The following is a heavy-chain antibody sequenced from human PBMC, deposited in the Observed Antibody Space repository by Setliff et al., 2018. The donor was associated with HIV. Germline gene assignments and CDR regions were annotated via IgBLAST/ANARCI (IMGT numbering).Heavy chain of an antibody. V-gene: IGHV3-7*01. CDR3: LKGVVATFFYYMDV. J-gene: IGHJ6*03. CDR1: GFTFSSNW. Sequence: GGSLRLSCVASGFTFSSNWLSWVRQAPGKGLEWVANIKQDGSEKYYVGSVKGRFTISRDNSERTVYLEMNGVRVEDTAVYYCLKGVVATFFYYMDVWGKGTTVTVSS. CDR2: IKQDGSEK. D-gene: IGHD3-3*01.